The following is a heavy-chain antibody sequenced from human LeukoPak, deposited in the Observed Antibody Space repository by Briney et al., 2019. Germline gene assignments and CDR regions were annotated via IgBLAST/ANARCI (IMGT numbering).Heavy chain of an antibody. D-gene: IGHD3-16*01. Sequence: GGSLRLSCAASGFTVSSNYMSWVRQAPGMGLEWVSVIYSGGSTYYADSVKGRFTISRDNSKNTLYLQMNSLRAEDTAVYYCASYATEGYYMDVWGKGTTVTVSS. CDR1: GFTVSSNY. CDR2: IYSGGST. V-gene: IGHV3-66*02. J-gene: IGHJ6*03. CDR3: ASYATEGYYMDV.